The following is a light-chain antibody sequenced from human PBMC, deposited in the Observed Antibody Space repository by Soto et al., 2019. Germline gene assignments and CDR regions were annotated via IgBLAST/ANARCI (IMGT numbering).Light chain of an antibody. Sequence: EIVLTQSPATLALSPGEIATLSCRASQSVSSYLAWYQQKPGQAPRLLIYDASNRATGIPARFSGSGSGTDFTLTISSLEPEDFAVYYCQQRSNWPLITLGQGTRLEIK. V-gene: IGKV3-11*01. CDR1: QSVSSY. J-gene: IGKJ5*01. CDR2: DAS. CDR3: QQRSNWPLIT.